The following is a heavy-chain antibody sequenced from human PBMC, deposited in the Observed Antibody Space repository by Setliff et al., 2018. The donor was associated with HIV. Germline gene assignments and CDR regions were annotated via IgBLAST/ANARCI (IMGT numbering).Heavy chain of an antibody. CDR1: GYTFNNYY. CDR2: INPSDNRT. V-gene: IGHV1-46*02. CDR3: APVSSGWFDP. D-gene: IGHD2-2*01. Sequence: ASVKVSCKASGYTFNNYYMHWVRQAPGQGLEWMGIINPSDNRTYYAQKFQGRVTMTEDTSTDTDYMELPSLRSEDTTMYYCAPVSSGWFDPWGQGTLVTVSS. J-gene: IGHJ5*02.